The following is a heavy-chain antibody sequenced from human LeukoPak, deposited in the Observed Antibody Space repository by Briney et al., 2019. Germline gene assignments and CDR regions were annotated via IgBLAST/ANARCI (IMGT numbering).Heavy chain of an antibody. CDR1: GGSINSYY. J-gene: IGHJ5*02. Sequence: SETLSLTCTVSGGSINSYYWSWVRQPPGKGLEWIGYIYYSGSTNYNPSLKSRVTISVDTSKNQFSLKLSSVTAADTAVYYCARDSVYSGYDPNWFDPWGQGTLVTVSS. V-gene: IGHV4-59*01. CDR2: IYYSGST. CDR3: ARDSVYSGYDPNWFDP. D-gene: IGHD5-12*01.